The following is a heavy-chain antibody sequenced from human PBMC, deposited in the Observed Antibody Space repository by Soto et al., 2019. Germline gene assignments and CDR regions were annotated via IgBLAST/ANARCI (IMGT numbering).Heavy chain of an antibody. CDR3: AKEGAIPGEVDA. V-gene: IGHV1-46*01. J-gene: IGHJ1*01. D-gene: IGHD2-21*01. CDR1: GFIFTDWF. Sequence: HMAQSGPEVKRPGASVKISCKASGFIFTDWFMHWVRQAPGQEPEWMGIINTSGGSSIYSQKFQDRVTMTRDTSTSTLYLELSSLTSADTAVYYCAKEGAIPGEVDAWGQGTLVTVSS. CDR2: INTSGGSS.